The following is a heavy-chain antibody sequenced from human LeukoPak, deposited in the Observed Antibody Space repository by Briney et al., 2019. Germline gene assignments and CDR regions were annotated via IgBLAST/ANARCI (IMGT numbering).Heavy chain of an antibody. CDR3: ARGTRSRSYNWFDP. V-gene: IGHV4-39*07. CDR2: IYYSGST. D-gene: IGHD3/OR15-3a*01. CDR1: GGSISSSSYY. J-gene: IGHJ5*02. Sequence: SETLSLTCTVSGGSISSSSYYWGWIRQPPGTGPEWIGSIYYSGSTYYNPSLKSRVSISVDTSKNQFSLKLSSVTAADTAVYYCARGTRSRSYNWFDPWGQGTLVTVSS.